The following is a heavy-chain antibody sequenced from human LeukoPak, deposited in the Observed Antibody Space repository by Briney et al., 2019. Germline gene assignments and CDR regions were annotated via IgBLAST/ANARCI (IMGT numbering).Heavy chain of an antibody. CDR3: TTVSSWYGGDYYYGMDV. CDR1: GFTFSNAW. Sequence: GGSLRLSCAASGFTFSNAWMSWVRQAPGKGLEWVGRIKSKTDSGTTDYAAPVKGRFTISRGDSKNTLYLQMNSLKTEDTAVYYCTTVSSWYGGDYYYGMDVWGKGTTVTVSS. V-gene: IGHV3-15*01. D-gene: IGHD6-13*01. J-gene: IGHJ6*04. CDR2: IKSKTDSGTT.